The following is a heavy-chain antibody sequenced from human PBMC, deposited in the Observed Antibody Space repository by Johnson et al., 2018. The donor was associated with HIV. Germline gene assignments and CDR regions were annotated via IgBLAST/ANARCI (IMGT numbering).Heavy chain of an antibody. Sequence: VQLVESGGGVVQPGKSLTLSCVGSGLSFSNFGIHWVLQAPGKGLEWVGRIKSKTHGETTDYAAPVKGRFSISRDDSKNTLYLQMNSLKTEDTAVYYCTRQADIWGQGTMVTVSS. J-gene: IGHJ3*02. CDR3: TRQADI. CDR2: IKSKTHGETT. V-gene: IGHV3-15*01. CDR1: GLSFSNFG.